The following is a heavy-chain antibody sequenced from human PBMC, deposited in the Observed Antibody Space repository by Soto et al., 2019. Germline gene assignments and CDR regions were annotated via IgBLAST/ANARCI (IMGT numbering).Heavy chain of an antibody. CDR1: GFIFRSYA. CDR3: VKDTNYYDSSGYDRTFDY. CDR2: ISSNGDMT. D-gene: IGHD3-22*01. Sequence: GGSLRLSCSASGFIFRSYAMHWVRQAPGTGLEYLSSISSNGDMTYYADSVKGRFTISRDNSKNIVYLQMSSLRVEDAAVYYCVKDTNYYDSSGYDRTFDYWGQGALVTVSA. J-gene: IGHJ4*02. V-gene: IGHV3-64D*08.